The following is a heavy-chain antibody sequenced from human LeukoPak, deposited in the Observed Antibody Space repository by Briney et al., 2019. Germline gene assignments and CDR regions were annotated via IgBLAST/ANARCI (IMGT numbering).Heavy chain of an antibody. CDR1: GGSFSGYY. V-gene: IGHV4-34*01. CDR2: INHSGST. CDR3: ARARIAAAANRFDP. Sequence: SETLSLTCAVYGGSFSGYYWSWIRQPPGKGLEWIGEINHSGSTNYNPSLKSRVTISVDTSKNQFSLKLSSVTAADTAVYYCARARIAAAANRFDPWGQGTLVTVSS. J-gene: IGHJ5*02. D-gene: IGHD6-13*01.